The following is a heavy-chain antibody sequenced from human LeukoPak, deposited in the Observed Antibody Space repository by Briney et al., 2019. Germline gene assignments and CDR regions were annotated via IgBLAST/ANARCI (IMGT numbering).Heavy chain of an antibody. D-gene: IGHD1-26*01. CDR1: GFTFSSYS. V-gene: IGHV3-48*04. J-gene: IGHJ4*02. CDR2: ISSSGSTI. CDR3: ARDGEVGGSYTDY. Sequence: GGSLRLSCAASGFTFSSYSMNWVRQAPGKGLEWVSYISSSGSTIYYADSVKGRFTISRDNAKNSLYLQINSLRAEDTAVYYCARDGEVGGSYTDYWGQGTLVTVSS.